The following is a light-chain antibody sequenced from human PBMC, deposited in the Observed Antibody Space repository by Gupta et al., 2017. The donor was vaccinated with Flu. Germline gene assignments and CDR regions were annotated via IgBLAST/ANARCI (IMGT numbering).Light chain of an antibody. V-gene: IGLV7-46*01. CDR1: TGAVTSGHW. CDR2: DTN. J-gene: IGLJ3*02. CDR3: LLSYSGSSRPWV. Sequence: QAVVTQEPSLTVSPGGPVTLTCGSTTGAVTSGHWPYWFQQKPGQAPRSLIYDTNKRLSWTPARFSGSLLGDRAALTLSGAQPDDEADYYCLLSYSGSSRPWVFGGGTKLTVL.